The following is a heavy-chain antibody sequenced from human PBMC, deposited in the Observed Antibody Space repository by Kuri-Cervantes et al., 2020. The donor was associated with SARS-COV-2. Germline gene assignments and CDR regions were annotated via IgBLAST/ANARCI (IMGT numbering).Heavy chain of an antibody. CDR2: IRYDGSNK. V-gene: IGHV3-30*02. J-gene: IGHJ5*02. Sequence: GESLKISCAASGFTFSSYSMNWVRQAPGKGLEWVAFIRYDGSNKYYADSVKGRFTISRDNSKNTLYLQMNSLRAEDTAVYYCAIIAAAWRWFDPWGQGTRVTVSS. CDR3: AIIAAAWRWFDP. CDR1: GFTFSSYS. D-gene: IGHD6-13*01.